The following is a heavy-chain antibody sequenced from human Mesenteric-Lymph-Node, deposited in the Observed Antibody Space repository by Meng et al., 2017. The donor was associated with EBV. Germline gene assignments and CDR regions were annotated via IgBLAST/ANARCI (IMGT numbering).Heavy chain of an antibody. CDR1: CGYSSTCGYD. D-gene: IGHD1-14*01. V-gene: IGHV4-30-4*01. Sequence: HLEEAFPGECKSEHTLARTCAGWCGYSSTCGYDGRWMRQSTGKGLVGIAEMSYPWTTSYPPSLTSRVTISVDTSKNPFSLTLNSVTAAATAVYYCASGIADSWFDPWGQGALVTVSS. CDR3: ASGIADSWFDP. J-gene: IGHJ5*02. CDR2: MSYPWTT.